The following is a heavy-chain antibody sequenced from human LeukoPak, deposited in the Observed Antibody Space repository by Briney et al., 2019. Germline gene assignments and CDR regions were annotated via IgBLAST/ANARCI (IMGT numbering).Heavy chain of an antibody. Sequence: SVKVSCKASGGTFSSYAISWVRQAPGQGLEWMGRIIPILGIANYAQKFQGRVTITADKSTSTAYLELSSLRSEDTAVYYCAREVAVAGPPDYWGQGTLVTVSS. V-gene: IGHV1-69*04. CDR3: AREVAVAGPPDY. J-gene: IGHJ4*02. CDR1: GGTFSSYA. CDR2: IIPILGIA. D-gene: IGHD6-19*01.